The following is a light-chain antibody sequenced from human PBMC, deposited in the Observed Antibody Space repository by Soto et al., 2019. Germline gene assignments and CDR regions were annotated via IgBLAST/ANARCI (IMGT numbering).Light chain of an antibody. Sequence: DIQMTQSPSTLSASVGDRVTITCRASQNISRWLAWYQQKPGKGPNLLIYAASSLESGVPSRFSGSGSGTEFSLTINSLQPDDVAAYYCQQHNGYSPWTFGQGTKVEL. CDR2: AAS. V-gene: IGKV1-5*01. J-gene: IGKJ1*01. CDR3: QQHNGYSPWT. CDR1: QNISRW.